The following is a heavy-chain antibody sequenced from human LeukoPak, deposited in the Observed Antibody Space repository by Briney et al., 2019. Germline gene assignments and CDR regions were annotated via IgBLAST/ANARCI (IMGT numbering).Heavy chain of an antibody. J-gene: IGHJ4*02. CDR1: GFTFGRYA. V-gene: IGHV3-64D*09. CDR3: VKDVGGSYAFDY. CDR2: INDNGGRT. Sequence: PGGSLRLFCSASGFTFGRYAMHWVRQAPGKGLEYVSGINDNGGRTHYGDSVKGRFSISRDNSKNTLHLQMSTLRAEDTALYYCVKDVGGSYAFDYWGQGILVTVAS. D-gene: IGHD1-26*01.